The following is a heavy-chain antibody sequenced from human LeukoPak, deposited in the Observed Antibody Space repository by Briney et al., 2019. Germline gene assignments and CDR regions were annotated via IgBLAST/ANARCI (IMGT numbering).Heavy chain of an antibody. J-gene: IGHJ4*02. CDR3: TRYSNDHFDY. D-gene: IGHD6-13*01. Sequence: PGGSLRPSCAGSGFTFGGYGMHWFRQTPGKGLEWVAVIAYDGSRAFYADSVKGRFTISRDNSKNTMSVQMDDLRAEDTAVYYCTRYSNDHFDYWGQGTLVTVSS. V-gene: IGHV3-33*01. CDR1: GFTFGGYG. CDR2: IAYDGSRA.